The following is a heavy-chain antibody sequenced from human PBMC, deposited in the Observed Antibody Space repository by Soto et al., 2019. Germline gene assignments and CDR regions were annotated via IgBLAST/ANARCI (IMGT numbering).Heavy chain of an antibody. J-gene: IGHJ4*02. CDR3: ARGTGVATIIYFDY. CDR2: ISSSSSTI. D-gene: IGHD5-12*01. V-gene: IGHV3-48*01. CDR1: GFTFSSYS. Sequence: EVQLVESGGGLVQPGGSLRLSCAASGFTFSSYSMNWVRQAPGKGLGWVSYISSSSSTIYYADSVKGRFTISRDNAKNSLYLQMNSLRAEDTAVYYCARGTGVATIIYFDYWGQGTLVTVSS.